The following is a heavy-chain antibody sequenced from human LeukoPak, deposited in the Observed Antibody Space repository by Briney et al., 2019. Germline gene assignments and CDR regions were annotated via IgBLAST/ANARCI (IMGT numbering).Heavy chain of an antibody. V-gene: IGHV1-46*01. J-gene: IGHJ6*03. Sequence: GASVKVSCKASGYTFTRYYIHWVRQAPGQGLEWMGTINPSGGNTNYAQKLQGRVTMTTDTSTSTAYMELRSLRSDDTAVYYCARRGFGVAVPHYYYYYMDVWGKGTTVTVSS. CDR3: ARRGFGVAVPHYYYYYMDV. D-gene: IGHD3-3*01. CDR1: GYTFTRYY. CDR2: INPSGGNT.